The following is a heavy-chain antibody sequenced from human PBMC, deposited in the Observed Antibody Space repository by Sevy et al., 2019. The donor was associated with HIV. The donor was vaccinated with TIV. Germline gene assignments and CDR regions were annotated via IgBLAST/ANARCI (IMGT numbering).Heavy chain of an antibody. CDR1: GYTFTRHY. J-gene: IGHJ3*02. Sequence: ASVKVSCKASGYTFTRHYMHWVRQAPGQGLEWMGWINPNSGSTDYAQKFQGRVTLTRDTSISTAYLELSRLTSDDTAVYYCARVFPYCSGGSCYSPYDAFDIWGQGTMVTVSS. CDR3: ARVFPYCSGGSCYSPYDAFDI. CDR2: INPNSGST. D-gene: IGHD2-15*01. V-gene: IGHV1-2*02.